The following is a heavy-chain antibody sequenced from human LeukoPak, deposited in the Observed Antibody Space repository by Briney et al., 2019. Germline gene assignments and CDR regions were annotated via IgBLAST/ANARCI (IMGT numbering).Heavy chain of an antibody. J-gene: IGHJ4*02. V-gene: IGHV3-7*01. CDR2: IKQDGSEK. CDR3: ARDISGSGGSGSYLHYFDY. CDR1: GFTFSSYW. Sequence: GGSLRLSCAASGFTFSSYWMSWVRQAPGKGLEWVANIKQDGSEKYYVDSVKGRFTISRDNAKNSLYLQMNSLRAEDTAVYYCARDISGSGGSGSYLHYFDYWGQGTLVTVSS. D-gene: IGHD3-10*01.